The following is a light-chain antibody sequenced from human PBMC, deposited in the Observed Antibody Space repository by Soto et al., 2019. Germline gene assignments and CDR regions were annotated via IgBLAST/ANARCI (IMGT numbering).Light chain of an antibody. Sequence: IVLTQSPGTLSLSPGERATLSCRASQSVSSRYLALYQQKPGQAPRLIMNGASSRATGIPDRFSGSGSGTDGTITISRLETEDVAVYYCQQYGGSPVTFGQGTQLEIK. J-gene: IGKJ5*01. V-gene: IGKV3-20*01. CDR1: QSVSSRY. CDR2: GAS. CDR3: QQYGGSPVT.